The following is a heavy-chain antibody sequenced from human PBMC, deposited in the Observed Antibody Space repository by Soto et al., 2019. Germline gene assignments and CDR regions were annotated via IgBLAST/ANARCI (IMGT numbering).Heavy chain of an antibody. Sequence: SETLSLTCAVYGGSFSGYYWSWIRQPPGKGLEWIGEINHSGSTNYNPSLKSRVTISVDTSKNQFSLKLSSVTAADTAVYYCARRGRYYYGSGSYYNTDYYYYYMDVWGKGTTVTVSS. CDR2: INHSGST. J-gene: IGHJ6*03. V-gene: IGHV4-34*01. CDR3: ARRGRYYYGSGSYYNTDYYYYYMDV. CDR1: GGSFSGYY. D-gene: IGHD3-10*01.